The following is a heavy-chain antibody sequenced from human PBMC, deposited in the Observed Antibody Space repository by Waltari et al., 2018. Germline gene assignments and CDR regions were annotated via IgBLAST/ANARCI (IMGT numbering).Heavy chain of an antibody. D-gene: IGHD6-19*01. CDR1: GYTFTGYY. V-gene: IGHV1-2*02. Sequence: QVQLVQSGAEVKKPGASVKVSCKASGYTFTGYYMHWVRQAPGQGLEWMGWINPNRGGTNYAQKFQGRVTMTRDTAISTAYMELSRLRSDDTAVYYCARSWGNIAVAQYYFDYWGQGTLVTVSS. J-gene: IGHJ4*02. CDR2: INPNRGGT. CDR3: ARSWGNIAVAQYYFDY.